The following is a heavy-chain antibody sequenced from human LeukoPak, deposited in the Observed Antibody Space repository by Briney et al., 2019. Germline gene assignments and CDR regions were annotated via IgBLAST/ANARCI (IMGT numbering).Heavy chain of an antibody. D-gene: IGHD2-2*01. CDR2: IYPGDSDT. CDR1: GYSFTTYW. V-gene: IGHV5-51*01. CDR3: ARHTRKGYCSSTSCQNFDY. Sequence: GESLKISCKASGYSFTTYWIGWVRQMPGKGLEWMGIIYPGDSDTKYSPSFQGQVTISADKSISTAYLQWSSLKASDTAMYYCARHTRKGYCSSTSCQNFDYWGQGTLVTVSS. J-gene: IGHJ4*02.